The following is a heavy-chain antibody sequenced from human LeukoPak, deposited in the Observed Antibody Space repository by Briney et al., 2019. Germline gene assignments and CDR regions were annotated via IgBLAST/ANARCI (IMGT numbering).Heavy chain of an antibody. CDR3: ARDFWQEGDDA. D-gene: IGHD3-3*01. Sequence: PGGSLGLSCAASGFTVSSNYMSWVRQAPGKGLEWVSVIYSGGSTYYADSVKGRFTISRDNAKNSLYLQMNSLRAEDSAVYYCARDFWQEGDDAWGQGTLVTVSS. CDR2: IYSGGST. V-gene: IGHV3-53*01. J-gene: IGHJ5*02. CDR1: GFTVSSNY.